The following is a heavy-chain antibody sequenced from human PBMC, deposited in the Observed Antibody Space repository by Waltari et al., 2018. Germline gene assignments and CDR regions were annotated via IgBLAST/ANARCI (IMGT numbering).Heavy chain of an antibody. CDR2: ISYDGSNK. D-gene: IGHD3-22*01. Sequence: QVQLVESGGGVVQPGRSLRLSCAASGFTFSSYAMQWVRQAPGKGLEWVAVISYDGSNKYYADSVKGRFTISRDNSKNTLYLQMNSLRAEDTAVYYCARDSSITMIVVVMNYYYGMDVWGQGTTVTVSS. V-gene: IGHV3-30-3*01. CDR1: GFTFSSYA. J-gene: IGHJ6*02. CDR3: ARDSSITMIVVVMNYYYGMDV.